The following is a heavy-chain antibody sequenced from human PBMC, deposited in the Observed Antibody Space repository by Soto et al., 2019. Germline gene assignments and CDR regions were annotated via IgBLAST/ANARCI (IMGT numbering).Heavy chain of an antibody. CDR2: INPNSGGT. J-gene: IGHJ6*02. CDR3: ATDVPYCSSTSCYYYYGMDV. Sequence: QVHLVQSGAEVKKPGASVKVSCKASGYTFTGYYMHWVRQAPGQGLEWMGWINPNSGGTNYAQKFQGRVTMTRDTSISTAYMELSRLRSDDTAVYYCATDVPYCSSTSCYYYYGMDVWGQGTTVTVSS. CDR1: GYTFTGYY. D-gene: IGHD2-2*01. V-gene: IGHV1-2*02.